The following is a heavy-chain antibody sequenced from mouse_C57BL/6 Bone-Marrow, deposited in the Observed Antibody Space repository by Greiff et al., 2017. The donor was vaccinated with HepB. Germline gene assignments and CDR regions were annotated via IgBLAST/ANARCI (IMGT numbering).Heavy chain of an antibody. CDR2: IRLKSDNYET. J-gene: IGHJ2*01. Sequence: EVQLEESGGGLVQPGGSMKLSCVASGFTFSNYWMNWVRQSPEKGLEWVAQIRLKSDNYETHYAESVKGRFTTSRDDSKSSVYLQMNNERAEDTGIYNWTVPFTTVVDSLFDYWGQGTALTVSS. V-gene: IGHV6-3*01. D-gene: IGHD1-1*01. CDR1: GFTFSNYW. CDR3: TVPFTTVVDSLFDY.